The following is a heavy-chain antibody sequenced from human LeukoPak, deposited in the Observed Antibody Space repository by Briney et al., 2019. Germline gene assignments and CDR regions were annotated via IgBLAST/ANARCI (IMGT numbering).Heavy chain of an antibody. CDR3: ASSGWPRGYFQH. Sequence: PSQTLSLTCTVSGGSISSGGYYWSWIRQPPGKGLEWIGYIFHSGDTDYNPSLKSRVTISVDRSTNQFSLKLSSVTAADTAVYYCASSGWPRGYFQHWGQGTLVTVSS. J-gene: IGHJ1*01. CDR1: GGSISSGGYY. V-gene: IGHV4-30-2*01. CDR2: IFHSGDT. D-gene: IGHD6-19*01.